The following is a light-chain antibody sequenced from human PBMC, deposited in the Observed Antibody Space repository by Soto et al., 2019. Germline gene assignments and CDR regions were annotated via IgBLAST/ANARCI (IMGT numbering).Light chain of an antibody. J-gene: IGKJ3*01. CDR3: QSYNSAPEIT. Sequence: DIQMTQSPSSLSASVGDRVTITCRASQVINTYLAWYQQKPGKVPTLLVFAASTVPSGVPSRFSGSGSGTDFTLTISSLQSEDVATYYCQSYNSAPEITFGPGTKVDL. V-gene: IGKV1-27*01. CDR2: AAS. CDR1: QVINTY.